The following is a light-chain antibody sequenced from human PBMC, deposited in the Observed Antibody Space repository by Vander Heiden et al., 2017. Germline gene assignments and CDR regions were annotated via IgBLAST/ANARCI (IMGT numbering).Light chain of an antibody. J-gene: IGKJ3*01. CDR2: AAS. CDR1: QSISSY. V-gene: IGKV1-39*01. CDR3: HQSDSTPFT. Sequence: DIQMTQSLSSLSASVGDRVTITCRASQSISSYLNWYQQQPGKAPKLLIYAASSLQSGVPSRFSGSGSGTDFTLTISRLQPEDFATYYCHQSDSTPFTFGHGTKVDIK.